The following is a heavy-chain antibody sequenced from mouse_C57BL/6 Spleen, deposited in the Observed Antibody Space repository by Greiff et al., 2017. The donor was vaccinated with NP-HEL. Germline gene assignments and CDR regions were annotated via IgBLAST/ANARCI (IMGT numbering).Heavy chain of an antibody. CDR2: IDPSDSYT. CDR3: ARRGNYSNLRYFDV. Sequence: VQLVESGAELVRPGTSVKLSCKASGYTFTSYWMHWVKQRPGQGLEWIGVIDPSDSYTNYNQKFKGKATLTVDTSSSTAYMQLSSLTSEDSAVYYCARRGNYSNLRYFDVWGTGTTVTVSS. J-gene: IGHJ1*03. CDR1: GYTFTSYW. V-gene: IGHV1-59*01. D-gene: IGHD2-5*01.